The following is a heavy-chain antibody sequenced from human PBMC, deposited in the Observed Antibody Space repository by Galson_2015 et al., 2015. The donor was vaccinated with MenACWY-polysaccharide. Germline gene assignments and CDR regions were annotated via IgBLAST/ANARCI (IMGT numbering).Heavy chain of an antibody. CDR1: GFTFSSYS. CDR3: ARDGGGGGYCSSTSCRGAFDI. D-gene: IGHD2-2*01. CDR2: IHAKGNTI. V-gene: IGHV3-48*02. J-gene: IGHJ3*02. Sequence: SLRLSCAASGFTFSSYSMDWVRQAPGKGLEWLSYIHAKGNTINYADSVKGRFTISRDNAENAVYLQMNSLRDDDTAVYYCARDGGGGGYCSSTSCRGAFDIWGQGTVVTVSS.